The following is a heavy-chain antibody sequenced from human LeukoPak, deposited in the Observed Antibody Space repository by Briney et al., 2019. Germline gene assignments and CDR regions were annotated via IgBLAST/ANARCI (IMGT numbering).Heavy chain of an antibody. CDR2: IIPIFGTA. CDR3: ARAGGDNCLEGDDY. Sequence: EASVKVSCKASGGTFSSYAISWVRQAPGQGLEWMGGIIPIFGTANYAQKFRGRVTITADESTSTAYMELSSLRSEDTAVYYSARAGGDNCLEGDDYWGQGTLVTVSS. J-gene: IGHJ4*02. V-gene: IGHV1-69*13. D-gene: IGHD1-1*01. CDR1: GGTFSSYA.